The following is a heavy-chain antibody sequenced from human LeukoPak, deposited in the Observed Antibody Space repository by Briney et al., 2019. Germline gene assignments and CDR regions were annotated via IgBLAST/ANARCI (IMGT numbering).Heavy chain of an antibody. CDR3: ARDRYCSGGSCYYYGMDV. Sequence: QPGGSLRLSCAASRFTFSNYEMHWVRQAPGKGLEWLSYISSSGNTIYYVDSVKGRFTISRDNSKNSLYLQMNSLRAEDTAVYYCARDRYCSGGSCYYYGMDVWGQGTTVTVSS. CDR1: RFTFSNYE. J-gene: IGHJ6*02. CDR2: ISSSGNTI. V-gene: IGHV3-48*03. D-gene: IGHD2-15*01.